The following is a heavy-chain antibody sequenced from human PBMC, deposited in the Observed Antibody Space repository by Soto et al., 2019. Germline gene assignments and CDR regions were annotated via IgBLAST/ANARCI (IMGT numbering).Heavy chain of an antibody. CDR3: VRDTMRASAAASLDY. CDR1: GFTFSTYE. V-gene: IGHV3-48*03. D-gene: IGHD6-13*01. Sequence: EVQLVESGGGLVQPGGSLRLSCAASGFTFSTYEFNWVRQAPGWGLEWISYISVSGNIIRYADSVKGRFTISRDNAENSLHLHMSSLRVDDTAVYFCVRDTMRASAAASLDYWGQGTQVIVSS. J-gene: IGHJ4*02. CDR2: ISVSGNII.